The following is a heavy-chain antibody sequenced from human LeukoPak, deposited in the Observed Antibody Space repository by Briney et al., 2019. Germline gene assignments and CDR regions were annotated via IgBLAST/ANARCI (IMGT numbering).Heavy chain of an antibody. V-gene: IGHV3-30*03. Sequence: GGSLRLSCAASGFTFSSYGMHWVRQAPGKGLEWVAVISYDGSNKYYADSVKGRFTISRDNAKNSLYLQMNSLRAEDTAVYYCATDYYDSSGYYYNPYYFDYWGQGTLVTVSS. CDR2: ISYDGSNK. CDR3: ATDYYDSSGYYYNPYYFDY. D-gene: IGHD3-22*01. CDR1: GFTFSSYG. J-gene: IGHJ4*02.